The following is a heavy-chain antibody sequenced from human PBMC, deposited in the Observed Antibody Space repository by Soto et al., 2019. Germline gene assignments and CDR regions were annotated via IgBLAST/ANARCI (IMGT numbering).Heavy chain of an antibody. V-gene: IGHV3-21*01. CDR1: GFTFSSYS. D-gene: IGHD6-6*01. CDR2: ISSSSSYI. CDR3: ARVGGQLVRGFDY. Sequence: EVQLVESGGGLVKPGGSLRLSCAASGFTFSSYSMNWVRQAPGKGLEWVSSISSSSSYIYYADSVKGRFTISRDNAKNTLYLQMNSQRAEDTAVYYGARVGGQLVRGFDYWGQGTLVTVSS. J-gene: IGHJ4*02.